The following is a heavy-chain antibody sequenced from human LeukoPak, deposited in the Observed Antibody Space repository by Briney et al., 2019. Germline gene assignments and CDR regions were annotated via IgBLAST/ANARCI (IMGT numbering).Heavy chain of an antibody. D-gene: IGHD6-6*01. V-gene: IGHV4-59*11. CDR3: ARADDLDIAARLSLYYYYYYMDV. CDR1: SGSISSHY. Sequence: PSETLSLTCTVSSGSISSHYWSWIRQPPGKGLEWIGYIYYSGSTDYNPSLKSRVTISVDTSKNQFSLKLSSVTAEDTAVYYCARADDLDIAARLSLYYYYYYMDVWGKGTTVTVSS. J-gene: IGHJ6*03. CDR2: IYYSGST.